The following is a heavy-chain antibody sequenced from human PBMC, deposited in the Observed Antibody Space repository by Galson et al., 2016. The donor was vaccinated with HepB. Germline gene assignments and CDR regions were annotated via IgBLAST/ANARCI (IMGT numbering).Heavy chain of an antibody. CDR2: IYSGGST. Sequence: SLRLSGAVSGFTVSNNYMSWVRQAPGKGLEGVSVIYSGGSTHYADSVKGRFTISRDNSRNTLYLQKNRLRAEDTAVYYCVSQPSSGYWGQGTLVTVSS. CDR3: VSQPSSGY. D-gene: IGHD3-10*01. J-gene: IGHJ4*02. CDR1: GFTVSNNY. V-gene: IGHV3-53*01.